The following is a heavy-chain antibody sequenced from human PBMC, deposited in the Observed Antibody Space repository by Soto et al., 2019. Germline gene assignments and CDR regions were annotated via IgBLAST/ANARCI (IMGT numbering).Heavy chain of an antibody. J-gene: IGHJ6*02. V-gene: IGHV4-59*01. CDR1: GGSIRSYY. CDR2: LYNSGST. CDR3: ARDLWGYCGTDCYPLDV. D-gene: IGHD2-21*02. Sequence: QVRLQESGPGLVKPSETLSLTCTVSGGSIRSYYWSWIRQAPGKGLEWIGYLYNSGSTVYNPSLNIRVTISVDTSKNPFSLKLNSVTAADTAVYYCARDLWGYCGTDCYPLDVWGQGTTVTVSS.